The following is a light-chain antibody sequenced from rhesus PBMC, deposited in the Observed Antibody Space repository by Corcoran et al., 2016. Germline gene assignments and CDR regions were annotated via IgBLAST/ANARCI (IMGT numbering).Light chain of an antibody. CDR2: AAS. J-gene: IGKJ1*01. CDR3: LQHNTYPRT. CDR1: QGISSY. V-gene: IGKV1-28*01. Sequence: DIQMTQSPSSLSASVGDTVTITCRASQGISSYLNWFQQKLGKAPKLLIYAASSLESGVPSRFSGSGSGTEFTLTISSLQPEEFAAYYCLQHNTYPRTFGQGTKVEIK.